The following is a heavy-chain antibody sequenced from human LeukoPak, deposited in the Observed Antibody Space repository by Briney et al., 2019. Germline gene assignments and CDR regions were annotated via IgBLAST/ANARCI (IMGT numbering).Heavy chain of an antibody. D-gene: IGHD6-19*01. V-gene: IGHV3-21*01. CDR2: ISYSSNYI. J-gene: IGHJ1*01. CDR3: ARERGSGWGGGIQH. CDR1: GFTFSSHT. Sequence: GGSLRLSCAASGFTFSSHTMNWVRQAPGRGLEWVSCISYSSNYIYYADSVKGRFTISRDNTKNSLYLQMNSLRAEDTAVYYCARERGSGWGGGIQHWGQGTLVTVSS.